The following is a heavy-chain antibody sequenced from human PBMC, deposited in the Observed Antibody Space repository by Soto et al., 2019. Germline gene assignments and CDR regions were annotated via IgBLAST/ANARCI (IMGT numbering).Heavy chain of an antibody. CDR1: GGSISSYY. J-gene: IGHJ6*02. CDR2: IYYSGST. V-gene: IGHV4-59*01. Sequence: PSEPLSLTCTVSGGSISSYYWSWIRQPPGKGLEWIGYIYYSGSTNYNPSLKSRVTISVDTSKNQFSLKLSSVTAADTAVYYCARVRRGHSSSWYLHYYYYGMDVWGQGTTVTVSS. D-gene: IGHD6-13*01. CDR3: ARVRRGHSSSWYLHYYYYGMDV.